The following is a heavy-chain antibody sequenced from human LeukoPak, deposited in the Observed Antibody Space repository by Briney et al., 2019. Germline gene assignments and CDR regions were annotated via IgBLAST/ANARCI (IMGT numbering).Heavy chain of an antibody. CDR2: ISPYNGNR. CDR3: ARGPHERSGYPDD. J-gene: IGHJ4*02. CDR1: GYTFTNYA. Sequence: ASVKVSCKASGYTFTNYAISWVRQAPGQGLEWMGWISPYNGNRNYAQKFQGRVTLTTDTSTSTAYMELRSLTSDDTAVYYCARGPHERSGYPDDWGQGTLVTVSS. D-gene: IGHD3-22*01. V-gene: IGHV1-18*01.